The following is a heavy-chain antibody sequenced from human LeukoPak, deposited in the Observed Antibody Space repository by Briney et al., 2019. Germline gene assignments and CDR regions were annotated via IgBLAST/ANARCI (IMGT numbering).Heavy chain of an antibody. J-gene: IGHJ4*02. CDR3: ARLGTAEGTLEDY. D-gene: IGHD6-13*01. V-gene: IGHV3-7*01. CDR2: IKQDGSEK. CDR1: GFSFSTYW. Sequence: PGGSLRLSCAASGFSFSTYWMSWVRQAPGKGLEWVANIKQDGSEKYYVDSVKGRFTISRDNGKNSLCLQMNSLRAEDTAVYYCARLGTAEGTLEDYWGQGTLVTVSS.